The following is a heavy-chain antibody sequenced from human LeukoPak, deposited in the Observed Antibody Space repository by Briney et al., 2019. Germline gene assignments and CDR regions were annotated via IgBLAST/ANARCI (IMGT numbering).Heavy chain of an antibody. V-gene: IGHV4-61*01. D-gene: IGHD2-15*01. CDR2: IYYSGST. CDR1: GGSISSSSYY. Sequence: SETLSLTCTVSGGSISSSSYYWSWIRQPPGKGLEWIGYIYYSGSTNYNPSLKSRVTISVDTSKNQFSLKLSSVTAADTAVYYCARARGVGYCSGGSCYALDYWGQGTLVTVSS. CDR3: ARARGVGYCSGGSCYALDY. J-gene: IGHJ4*02.